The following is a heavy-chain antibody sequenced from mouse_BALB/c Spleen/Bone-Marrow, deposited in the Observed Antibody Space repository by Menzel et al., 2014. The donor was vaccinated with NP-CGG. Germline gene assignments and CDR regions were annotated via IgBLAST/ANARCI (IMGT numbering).Heavy chain of an antibody. J-gene: IGHJ3*01. CDR3: ASGVTTGWFVY. Sequence: QVQLQQSGAELVRPWASVRLSCKTSGYIFTSYWIHWVKQRSGQGLEWIARIYPGSGSTYYNEKFEGKATLTADKSSSTAYMQLSSLKSEDSAVYFCASGVTTGWFVYWGQGTLVTVSA. CDR2: IYPGSGST. V-gene: IGHV1-76*01. CDR1: GYIFTSYW. D-gene: IGHD2-2*01.